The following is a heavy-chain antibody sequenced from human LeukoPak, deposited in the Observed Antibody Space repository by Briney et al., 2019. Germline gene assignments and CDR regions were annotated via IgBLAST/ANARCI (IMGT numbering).Heavy chain of an antibody. J-gene: IGHJ6*02. D-gene: IGHD3-22*01. CDR1: GFTFSSYA. CDR3: ARAQYYDSTTAGGMDV. CDR2: ISGSGGST. Sequence: GGSLRLSCAASGFTFSSYAMSWVRQAPGKGLEWVSAISGSGGSTYYADSVKGRFTISRDNSKNTLYLQMNSLRAEDTAVYYCARAQYYDSTTAGGMDVWGQGTTVTVSS. V-gene: IGHV3-23*01.